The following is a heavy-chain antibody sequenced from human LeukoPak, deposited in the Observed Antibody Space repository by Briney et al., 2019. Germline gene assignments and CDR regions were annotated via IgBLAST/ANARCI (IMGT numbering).Heavy chain of an antibody. Sequence: SETLSLTCTVSGGSISSSSYYWGWIRQAPGKGLEWIGSFEYGGSTCYNPSLKSRVTISVDTSKNQFSLKLSSVTAADTAVYYCARGGYYGSGNDFRFDPWGQGTLVTVSS. CDR3: ARGGYYGSGNDFRFDP. V-gene: IGHV4-39*07. CDR2: FEYGGST. D-gene: IGHD3-10*01. J-gene: IGHJ5*02. CDR1: GGSISSSSYY.